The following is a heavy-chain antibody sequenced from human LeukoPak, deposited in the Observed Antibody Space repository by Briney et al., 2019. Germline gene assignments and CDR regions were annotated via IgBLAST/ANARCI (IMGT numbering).Heavy chain of an antibody. V-gene: IGHV1-18*01. Sequence: ASVKVSCKASGYTFTSYGISWVRQAPGQGLEWMGWISAYNGNTNYAQKLQGRVTMTTDTSTSTAYMELRSLGSDDTAVYYCARWPGYSSGWYEGYFDYWGQGTLSPSPQ. CDR2: ISAYNGNT. J-gene: IGHJ4*02. CDR1: GYTFTSYG. CDR3: ARWPGYSSGWYEGYFDY. D-gene: IGHD6-19*01.